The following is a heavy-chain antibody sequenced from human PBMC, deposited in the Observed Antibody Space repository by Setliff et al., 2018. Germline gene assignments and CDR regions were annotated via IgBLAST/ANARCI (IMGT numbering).Heavy chain of an antibody. CDR2: ISSSGITI. CDR1: GFTFSSYA. CDR3: ARARGYSYGPFDY. Sequence: GGSLRLSCAASGFTFSSYAMNWVRQAPGKGLEWVSYISSSGITIYYADSVKGRFTISRDNAKNSLYLQMNSLRAEDTAVYSCARARGYSYGPFDYWGQGTLVTVS. D-gene: IGHD5-18*01. V-gene: IGHV3-48*03. J-gene: IGHJ4*02.